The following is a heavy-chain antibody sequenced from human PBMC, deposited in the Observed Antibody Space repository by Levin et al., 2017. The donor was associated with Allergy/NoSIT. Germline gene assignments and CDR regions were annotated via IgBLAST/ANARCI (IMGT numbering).Heavy chain of an antibody. CDR2: ISSSSSYI. V-gene: IGHV3-21*01. D-gene: IGHD3-22*01. CDR1: GFTFSSYN. J-gene: IGHJ4*02. CDR3: ARGGKGSSGRADY. Sequence: GGSLRLSCAASGFTFSSYNMNWVRQAPGKGLEWVSSISSSSSYIYYADSVKGRFTISRDNAKNSLYLQMNSLRAEDTAVYYCARGGKGSSGRADYWGQGTLVTVSS.